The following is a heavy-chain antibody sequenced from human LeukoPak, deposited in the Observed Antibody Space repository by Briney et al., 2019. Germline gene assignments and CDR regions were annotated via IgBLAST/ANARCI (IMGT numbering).Heavy chain of an antibody. J-gene: IGHJ4*02. CDR2: SRNKANSYTT. V-gene: IGHV3-72*01. Sequence: GGSLRLSCAASGFTFSDHYMDWVRQAPGKGLEWVGRSRNKANSYTTEYAASVKGRFTISRDDSKNFLYLQMNSLKTEDTAVYYCARNWNYCLDQWGQGTLVTVSS. CDR3: ARNWNYCLDQ. D-gene: IGHD1-7*01. CDR1: GFTFSDHY.